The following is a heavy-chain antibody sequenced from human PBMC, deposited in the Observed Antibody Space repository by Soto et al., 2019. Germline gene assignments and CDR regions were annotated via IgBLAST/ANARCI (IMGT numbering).Heavy chain of an antibody. Sequence: PGGSLRLSCAASGFTFSNAWMNWVRQAPGKGLQWIGQINHSGSANYNPPLKSRVTISVHTSSSQFSLELSSVTAADTAVYYCARGLISGSHYSGGWYYFDSWGQGTQVTVSS. D-gene: IGHD1-26*01. V-gene: IGHV4-34*01. J-gene: IGHJ4*02. CDR2: INHSGSA. CDR3: ARGLISGSHYSGGWYYFDS. CDR1: GFTFSNAW.